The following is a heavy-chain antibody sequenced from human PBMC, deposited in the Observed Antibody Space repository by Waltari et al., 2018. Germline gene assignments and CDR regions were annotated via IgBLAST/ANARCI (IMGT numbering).Heavy chain of an antibody. D-gene: IGHD3-16*01. CDR2: IYRDGTVT. Sequence: EVQLVESGGGLVQPGGSLRLSCAASGFTFSRFWMSWVRQAPGRGLEWVANIYRDGTVTNYVDDVKCRVTTSRDNARNSLYLQMNSLRVDDTAVYYCVRDDDGGMGAVWGQGTTVTVSS. J-gene: IGHJ6*02. CDR3: VRDDDGGMGAV. CDR1: GFTFSRFW. V-gene: IGHV3-7*01.